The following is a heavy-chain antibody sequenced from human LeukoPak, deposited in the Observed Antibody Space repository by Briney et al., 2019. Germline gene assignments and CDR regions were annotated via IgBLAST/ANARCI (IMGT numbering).Heavy chain of an antibody. V-gene: IGHV3-9*01. CDR2: ISWNSGTL. CDR1: EFTFDDYA. CDR3: ARASTVVTGAFDI. J-gene: IGHJ3*02. Sequence: GGSLRLSCAASEFTFDDYAMHWVRQAPGKGLEWVSGISWNSGTLGYADSVKGRFTISRDNAKNTLYLQMNSLRAEDTAVYYCARASTVVTGAFDIWGQGTMVTVSS. D-gene: IGHD4-23*01.